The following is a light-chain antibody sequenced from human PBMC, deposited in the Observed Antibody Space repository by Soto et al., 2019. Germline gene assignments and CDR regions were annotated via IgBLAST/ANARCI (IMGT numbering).Light chain of an antibody. J-gene: IGLJ1*01. Sequence: QSVLTQPRSVSGSPGQSVTVSCTGTSSDVGGHDYVSWYQHHPGKAPKLIIYDVTKRPSGVPDRFSGSKSGNTASLTISGLQAEDEADYHCCSYAEKYGYVFGSGKKVTVL. CDR3: CSYAEKYGYV. CDR2: DVT. V-gene: IGLV2-11*01. CDR1: SSDVGGHDY.